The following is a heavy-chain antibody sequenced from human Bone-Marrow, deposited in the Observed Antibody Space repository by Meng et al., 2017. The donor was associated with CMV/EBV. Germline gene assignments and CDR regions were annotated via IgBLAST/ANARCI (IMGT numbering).Heavy chain of an antibody. V-gene: IGHV4-39*07. CDR3: ARDASRPYNWFDL. CDR1: GGSISSSRYY. Sequence: VSGGSISSSRYYWGWIRQPPGKGLEWIGSIYYSGSTYYNPSLKSRVTISVDTSKNQFSLKLSSVTAADTAVYYCARDASRPYNWFDLWGQGTLVTVSS. CDR2: IYYSGST. J-gene: IGHJ5*02.